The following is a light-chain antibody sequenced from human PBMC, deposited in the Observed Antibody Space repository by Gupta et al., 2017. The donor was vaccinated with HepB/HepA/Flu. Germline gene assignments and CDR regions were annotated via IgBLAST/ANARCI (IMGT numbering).Light chain of an antibody. CDR1: SSDVGVYNY. CDR2: DVS. V-gene: IGLV2-14*03. CDR3: SSYTGSSAPGV. Sequence: HSSLTQPASGSVSPGQSTTIPGTGTSSDVGVYNYVYWYHQHPGKAPTLMIYDVSHRPSGVSNRFSGSKAGNTAYLTITGVQAEDEAEYDGSSYTGSSAPGVFGGGTKLTVL. J-gene: IGLJ2*01.